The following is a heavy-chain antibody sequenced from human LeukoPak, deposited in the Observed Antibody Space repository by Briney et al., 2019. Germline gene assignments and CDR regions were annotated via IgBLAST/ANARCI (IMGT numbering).Heavy chain of an antibody. CDR3: AGIDYYDSGTYWAPLEF. D-gene: IGHD3-10*01. J-gene: IGHJ4*02. CDR1: GGSISSYY. Sequence: SETLSLTCTVSGGSISSYYWSWIRQPPGKGLEWIGHISYSGSANYNPSLRSRVTMSVDTSKNQFSLKLTSVTAADTAVYYCAGIDYYDSGTYWAPLEFWGQGTLVTVSS. V-gene: IGHV4-59*08. CDR2: ISYSGSA.